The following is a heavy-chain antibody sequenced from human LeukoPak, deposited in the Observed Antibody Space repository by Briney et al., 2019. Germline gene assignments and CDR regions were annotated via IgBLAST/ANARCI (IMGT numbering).Heavy chain of an antibody. CDR1: GGSVSTYY. J-gene: IGHJ6*03. V-gene: IGHV4-4*07. CDR2: FFTSGTSGTT. Sequence: NPSETLSLTCTVSGGSVSTYYWSWIRQPAGKGLEFIGRFFTSGTSGTTNYNPSLKSRVTMSLDTSKNQFSLKLSSVTAADTAVYYCARDLGGYSDGSYYYYMDVWGKGTTVTVSS. CDR3: ARDLGGYSDGSYYYYMDV. D-gene: IGHD5-18*01.